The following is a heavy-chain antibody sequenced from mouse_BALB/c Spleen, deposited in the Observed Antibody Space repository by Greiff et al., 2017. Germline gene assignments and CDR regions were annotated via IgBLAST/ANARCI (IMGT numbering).Heavy chain of an antibody. V-gene: IGHV5-17*02. Sequence: EVHLVESGGGLVQPGGSRKLSCAASGFTFSSFGMHWVRQAPEKGLEWVAYISSGSSTIYYADTVKGRFTISRDNPKNTLFLQMTSLRSEDTAMYYCARYDGYDDYFDYWGQGTTLTVSS. CDR2: ISSGSSTI. CDR3: ARYDGYDDYFDY. CDR1: GFTFSSFG. D-gene: IGHD2-3*01. J-gene: IGHJ2*01.